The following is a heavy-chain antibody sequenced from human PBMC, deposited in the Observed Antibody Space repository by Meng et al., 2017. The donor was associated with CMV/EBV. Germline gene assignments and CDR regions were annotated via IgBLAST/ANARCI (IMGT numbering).Heavy chain of an antibody. V-gene: IGHV1-24*01. J-gene: IGHJ4*02. CDR2: FDPEDGET. Sequence: VPRVEVGAEVKKPGAAVKVSCKVSGDTLTELSMHWVRQAPGKGLEWMGGFDPEDGETIYAQKFQGRVTMTEDTSTDTAYMELSSLRSEDTAVYYCATEIFGGWYSFDYWGQGTLVTVSS. CDR1: GDTLTELS. CDR3: ATEIFGGWYSFDY. D-gene: IGHD6-19*01.